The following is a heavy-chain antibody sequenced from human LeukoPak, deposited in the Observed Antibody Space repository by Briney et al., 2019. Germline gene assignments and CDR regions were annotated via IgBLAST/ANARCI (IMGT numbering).Heavy chain of an antibody. Sequence: SETLSLTCTVSGGSISSYYWSWIRQPPGKGLEWIGYIYYSGSTNYNPSLKSRVTISVDTSKNQFSLKLSSVTAADTAVYYCARDTTVTKNWFDPWGQGTLVTVSS. J-gene: IGHJ5*02. CDR3: ARDTTVTKNWFDP. CDR2: IYYSGST. V-gene: IGHV4-59*01. CDR1: GGSISSYY. D-gene: IGHD4-17*01.